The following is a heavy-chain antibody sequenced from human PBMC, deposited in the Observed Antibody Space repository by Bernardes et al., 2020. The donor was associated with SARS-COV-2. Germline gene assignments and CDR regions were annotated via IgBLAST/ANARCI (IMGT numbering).Heavy chain of an antibody. J-gene: IGHJ3*02. V-gene: IGHV3-9*01. CDR1: GFTFDDFA. CDR3: AKDIVATIDAFDI. Sequence: GGSLRLSCAASGFTFDDFAMHWVRQAPGRGLEWVSSISWNGAVIDYADSVKGRFITSRDNAKNSLYLQMNSLITEDTALYFCAKDIVATIDAFDIWGQGTMVNVSS. CDR2: ISWNGAVI. D-gene: IGHD5-12*01.